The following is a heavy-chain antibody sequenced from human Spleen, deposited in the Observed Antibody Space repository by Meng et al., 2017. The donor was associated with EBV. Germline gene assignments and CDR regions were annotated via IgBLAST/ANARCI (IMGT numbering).Heavy chain of an antibody. V-gene: IGHV1-46*01. Sequence: QVQRVHAAAEMEKPGASGKVSCKASGYTSTNFYMHWVRQAPGQGLEWMGMINATGGTTNYAQNFQGRVTMTRDMSTRTLYMELSSLRSDDTAVYYCARAPMVQGEGWFDPWGQGTLVTVSS. CDR3: ARAPMVQGEGWFDP. CDR2: INATGGTT. J-gene: IGHJ5*02. CDR1: GYTSTNFY. D-gene: IGHD3-10*01.